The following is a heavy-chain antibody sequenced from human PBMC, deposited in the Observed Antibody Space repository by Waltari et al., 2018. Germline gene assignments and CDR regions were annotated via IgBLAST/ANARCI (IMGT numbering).Heavy chain of an antibody. Sequence: EVQLVESGGGLVQPGGSLRLSCAASGFTFSTYGMNWVRQAPGKGLECVSHISGSGSPTDDADSVKGRFTISRDNAMNSLYLQMNSLRAEDTAVYYCAPLGASSLTLTAWGQGTLVTVSS. CDR3: APLGASSLTLTA. CDR2: ISGSGSPT. V-gene: IGHV3-48*01. D-gene: IGHD1-26*01. CDR1: GFTFSTYG. J-gene: IGHJ4*02.